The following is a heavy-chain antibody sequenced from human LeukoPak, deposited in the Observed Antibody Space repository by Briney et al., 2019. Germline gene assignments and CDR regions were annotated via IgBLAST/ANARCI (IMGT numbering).Heavy chain of an antibody. Sequence: GGSLRLSCAASGFTFSSYGMHWVRQAPGKGLEWVAVIWYDGSNKYYADSVKGRFTISRDNSKNTLYLQMNSLRAEDTAVYYCANRGYDILTGYWNYYYYYGMDVWGQGTTVTVSS. CDR1: GFTFSSYG. CDR3: ANRGYDILTGYWNYYYYYGMDV. CDR2: IWYDGSNK. V-gene: IGHV3-33*06. J-gene: IGHJ6*02. D-gene: IGHD3-9*01.